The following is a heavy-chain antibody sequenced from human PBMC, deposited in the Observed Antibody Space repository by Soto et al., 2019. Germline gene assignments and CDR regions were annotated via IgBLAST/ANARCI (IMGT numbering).Heavy chain of an antibody. Sequence: GGSLRLSCAASGFTFSSYAMSWVRQAPGKGLEWVSAISGSGGSTYYADSVKGRFTISRDNSKNTLYLQMNSLRAEDTAAYYCAKAGRLWGSTDYYYGMDVWGQGTTVTVSS. CDR2: ISGSGGST. CDR3: AKAGRLWGSTDYYYGMDV. D-gene: IGHD3-16*01. V-gene: IGHV3-23*01. J-gene: IGHJ6*02. CDR1: GFTFSSYA.